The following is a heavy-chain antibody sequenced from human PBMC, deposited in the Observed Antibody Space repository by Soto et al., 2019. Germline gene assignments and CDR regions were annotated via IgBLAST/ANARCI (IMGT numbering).Heavy chain of an antibody. CDR1: GGSFNGYY. CDR2: IHHSGGT. CDR3: ARARRGYSSSWYNWFDS. V-gene: IGHV4-34*01. D-gene: IGHD6-13*01. Sequence: SETLSLTCVVYGGSFNGYYWSWIRQPPGQGLEWIGEIHHSGGTNYNPSLKSRVTISVGTSKSQFSLELSSVTAADTSVYYCARARRGYSSSWYNWFDSWGQGTLVTVSS. J-gene: IGHJ5*01.